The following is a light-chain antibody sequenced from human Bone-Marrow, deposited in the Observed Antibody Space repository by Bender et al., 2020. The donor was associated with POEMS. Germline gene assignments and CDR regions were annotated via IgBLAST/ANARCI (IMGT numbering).Light chain of an antibody. CDR1: SSDIGSFNS. Sequence: QSALTQPASVSGSPGQPISISCTGSSSDIGSFNSVSWYQQHPGKAPKLIIFEVTNRPPDISNRFSGSKSGNTASLTISGLHVDDEADYFCSSFSPTDTLLFGGGTKLTVL. CDR2: EVT. CDR3: SSFSPTDTLL. J-gene: IGLJ2*01. V-gene: IGLV2-14*01.